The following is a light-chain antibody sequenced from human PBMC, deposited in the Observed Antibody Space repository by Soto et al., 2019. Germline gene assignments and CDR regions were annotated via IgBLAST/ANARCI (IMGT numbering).Light chain of an antibody. J-gene: IGKJ4*01. CDR2: GAS. V-gene: IGKV3-20*01. CDR1: QSLSSSY. Sequence: EIVLTQSPGTLSLSPGERATLSCRASQSLSSSYLAWYQQKPGQAPRVLIYGASSRATGIPDRFSGSWSGTDFTLTITRLEPEDFAIYYCQQYGSSPLTFGGGTRVEI. CDR3: QQYGSSPLT.